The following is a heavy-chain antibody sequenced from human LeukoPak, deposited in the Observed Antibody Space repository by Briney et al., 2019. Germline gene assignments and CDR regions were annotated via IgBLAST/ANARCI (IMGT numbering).Heavy chain of an antibody. V-gene: IGHV4-34*01. CDR1: GGSFSGYY. D-gene: IGHD6-13*01. CDR2: INHSGST. J-gene: IGHJ4*02. CDR3: ARGPIAAAELDY. Sequence: KPSETLSLTCAVYGGSFSGYYWSWIRQPPGKGLEWIGEINHSGSTNYNPSLKSRVTISVDTSKNQFSLKLSSVTAADTAVYYCARGPIAAAELDYWGQGTLVTVSS.